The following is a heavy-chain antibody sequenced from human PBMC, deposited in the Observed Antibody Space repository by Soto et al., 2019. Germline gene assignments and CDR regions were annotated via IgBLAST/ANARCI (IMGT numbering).Heavy chain of an antibody. CDR2: IIPIFGTA. CDR1: GGTFSSYA. J-gene: IGHJ6*02. Sequence: QVQLVQSGAEVKKPGSSVKVSCKASGGTFSSYAISWVRQAPGQGLEWMGGIIPIFGTANYAQKFQGRVTITADDSTSTAYMELSSLRSEDTAVYYCARGVTASTVNVYYYGMDVWGQGTTVTVSS. D-gene: IGHD4-4*01. V-gene: IGHV1-69*12. CDR3: ARGVTASTVNVYYYGMDV.